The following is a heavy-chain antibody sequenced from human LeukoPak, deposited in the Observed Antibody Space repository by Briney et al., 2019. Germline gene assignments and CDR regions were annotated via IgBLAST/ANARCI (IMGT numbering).Heavy chain of an antibody. D-gene: IGHD6-13*01. CDR2: IYHSGST. CDR1: GGSISSSNW. J-gene: IGHJ4*02. V-gene: IGHV4-4*02. Sequence: SGTLSLTCAVSGGSISSSNWWSWVRQPPGKGLEWIGEIYHSGSTNYNPSLKSRVTISVDTSKNQFSLKLSSVTAADTAVYYCARAFRSSWSLPYYFDYWGQGTLVTVSS. CDR3: ARAFRSSWSLPYYFDY.